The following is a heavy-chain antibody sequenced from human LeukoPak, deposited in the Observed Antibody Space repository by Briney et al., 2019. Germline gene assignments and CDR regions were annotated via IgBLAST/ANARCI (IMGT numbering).Heavy chain of an antibody. V-gene: IGHV4-34*01. CDR3: ARLQLVPRRFHVDY. D-gene: IGHD6-13*01. J-gene: IGHJ4*02. Sequence: SETLSLTCAVYGGSFTGYYWSWIRQPPGRGLEWIGEINHSGSTNYNPSLKSRVTISVDTSKNQFSLKLSSVAAADTAVYYCARLQLVPRRFHVDYWGLGTLVAVSS. CDR2: INHSGST. CDR1: GGSFTGYY.